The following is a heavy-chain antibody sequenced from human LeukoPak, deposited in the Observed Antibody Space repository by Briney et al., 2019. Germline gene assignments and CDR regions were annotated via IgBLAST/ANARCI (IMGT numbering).Heavy chain of an antibody. CDR2: INHSGSS. V-gene: IGHV4-34*01. D-gene: IGHD3-10*01. CDR1: GGSFSDYY. CDR3: ARAGFGLAPHRGTPFDY. J-gene: IGHJ4*02. Sequence: SETLSLTCAVYGGSFSDYYWSWIRQPPGKGLEWIGEINHSGSSNYDASLKSRVTISVDTSKNQFSLKLTSVTAADTAVYYCARAGFGLAPHRGTPFDYWGQGTLVTVSS.